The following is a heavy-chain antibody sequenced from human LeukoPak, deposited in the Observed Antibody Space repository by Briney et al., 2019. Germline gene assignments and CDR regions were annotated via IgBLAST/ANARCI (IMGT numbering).Heavy chain of an antibody. CDR1: GDSVSSDTVA. Sequence: SQTLSLTCAISGDSVSSDTVAWTWIRQSPSRGLEWLGRTYYRSRWYDDYAISVKSRITITPDTSANQFSLHLNSVTPEDTAVYYCARDRMIRYGDSSGDYHYYMDVWGKGTTVTVSS. CDR2: TYYRSRWYD. V-gene: IGHV6-1*01. CDR3: ARDRMIRYGDSSGDYHYYMDV. D-gene: IGHD4-17*01. J-gene: IGHJ6*03.